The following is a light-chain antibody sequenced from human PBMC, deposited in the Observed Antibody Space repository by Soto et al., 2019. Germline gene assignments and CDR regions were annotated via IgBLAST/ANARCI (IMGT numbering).Light chain of an antibody. J-gene: IGKJ4*01. V-gene: IGKV4-1*01. CDR2: WAS. Sequence: DIVMTQSPDSLAVSLGERATINCKSSQSVLYSSNNKNYLAWYQQKPGQPPKLLIYWASTRESGVPGRFSGSGSGTDFTLTISSLQAEDVAVSYCQQFYSTPLSFGGGTKVEIK. CDR3: QQFYSTPLS. CDR1: QSVLYSSNNKNY.